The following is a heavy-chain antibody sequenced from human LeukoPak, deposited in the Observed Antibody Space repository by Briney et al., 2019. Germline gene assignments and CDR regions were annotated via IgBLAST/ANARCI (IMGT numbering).Heavy chain of an antibody. CDR2: ISYDGSNE. Sequence: GRSLRLSCAASGXTFSSYGMHWVRQAPGKGQEWVATISYDGSNEYYAESVKGRFTISRDNAKNSLYLQMNSLRDEDTAVYHCARDLFNAFDIWGQGTMVTVSS. J-gene: IGHJ3*02. V-gene: IGHV3-30*03. CDR1: GXTFSSYG. CDR3: ARDLFNAFDI. D-gene: IGHD2-21*01.